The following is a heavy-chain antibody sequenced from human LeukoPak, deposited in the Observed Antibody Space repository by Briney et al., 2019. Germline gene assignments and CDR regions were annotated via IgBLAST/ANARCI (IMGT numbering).Heavy chain of an antibody. CDR2: IYYSGST. J-gene: IGHJ6*03. V-gene: IGHV4-28*06. CDR1: GYSISSSNR. Sequence: SETLSLTCAVSGYSISSSNRWGWIRQPPGKGLEWIGYIYYSGSTNYNPSLKSRVTMSVDTSKNQFSLKLSSVTALDTAVYYCARAAAGSYYYYYMDVWGKGTTVTVSS. CDR3: ARAAAGSYYYYYMDV. D-gene: IGHD6-13*01.